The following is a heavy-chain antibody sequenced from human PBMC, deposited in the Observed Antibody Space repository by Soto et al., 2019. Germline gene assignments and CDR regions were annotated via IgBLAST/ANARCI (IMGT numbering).Heavy chain of an antibody. Sequence: EVQLVESGGGQVKPGGSVRLSCATSGFTFSSYSMNWVRQAPGKGLEWVSSNSSSSIYIYYADSVKCRFTISRDNAKHSQYLQMNNLKAEHTAVYYCARLTYYDSSGYYCYWGPGSQVTVS. CDR3: ARLTYYDSSGYYCY. V-gene: IGHV3-21*01. CDR1: GFTFSSYS. J-gene: IGHJ4*02. CDR2: NSSSSIYI. D-gene: IGHD3-22*01.